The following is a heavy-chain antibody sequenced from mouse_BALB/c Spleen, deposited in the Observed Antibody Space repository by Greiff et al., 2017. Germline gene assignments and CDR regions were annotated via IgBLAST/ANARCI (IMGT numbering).Heavy chain of an antibody. V-gene: IGHV1-4*01. Sequence: VQLQQSGAELARPGASVKMSCKASGYTFTSYTMHWVKQRPGQGLEWIGYINPSSGYTNYNQKFKDKATLTADKSSSTAYMQLSSLTSEDSAVYYCARDEGLRRNAMDYWGQGTSVTVSS. D-gene: IGHD2-4*01. J-gene: IGHJ4*01. CDR2: INPSSGYT. CDR3: ARDEGLRRNAMDY. CDR1: GYTFTSYT.